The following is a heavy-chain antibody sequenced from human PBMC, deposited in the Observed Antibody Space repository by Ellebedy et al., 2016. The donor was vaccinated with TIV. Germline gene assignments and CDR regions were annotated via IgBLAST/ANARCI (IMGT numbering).Heavy chain of an antibody. D-gene: IGHD2-2*01. V-gene: IGHV4-30-4*08. CDR3: VRGCSVSCYYYWALDV. Sequence: SETLSLTCTVSGDSISSGDYHWSWIRQPPGKGLEWIGYIYHSGSIDYNPSLKSRVTISSDPSKNQFSLRLSSVTATDSGVYYCVRGCSVSCYYYWALDVWGQGTTVTVSS. J-gene: IGHJ6*02. CDR2: IYHSGSI. CDR1: GDSISSGDYH.